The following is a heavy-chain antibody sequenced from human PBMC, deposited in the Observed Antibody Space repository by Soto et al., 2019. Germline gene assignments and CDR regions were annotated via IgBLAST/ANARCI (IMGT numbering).Heavy chain of an antibody. CDR2: ISSSSSYI. D-gene: IGHD3-9*01. J-gene: IGHJ6*02. Sequence: GGSRRLSCAASGFTFSSYSMNWVRQAPGKGLEWVSSISSSSSYIYYADSVKGRFTISRDNSKNTLYLQMNSLRAEDTAVYYCAKDILFYYYGMDVWGQGTTVTVSS. CDR3: AKDILFYYYGMDV. CDR1: GFTFSSYS. V-gene: IGHV3-21*04.